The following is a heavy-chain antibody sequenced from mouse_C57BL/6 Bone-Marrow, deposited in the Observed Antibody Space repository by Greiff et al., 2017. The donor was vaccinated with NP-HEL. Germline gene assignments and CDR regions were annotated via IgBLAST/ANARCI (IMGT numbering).Heavy chain of an antibody. J-gene: IGHJ3*01. Sequence: EVQGVESGGGLVKPGGSLKLSCAASGFTFSSYAMSWVRQTPEKRLEWVATISDGGSYTYYPDNVKGRFTISRDNAKNNLYLQMSHLKSEDTAMYYCARDWDYGSRFAYWGQGTLVTVSA. CDR3: ARDWDYGSRFAY. D-gene: IGHD1-1*01. CDR1: GFTFSSYA. V-gene: IGHV5-4*01. CDR2: ISDGGSYT.